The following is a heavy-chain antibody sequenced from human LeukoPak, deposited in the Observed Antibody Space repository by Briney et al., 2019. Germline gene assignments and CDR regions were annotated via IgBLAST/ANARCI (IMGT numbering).Heavy chain of an antibody. D-gene: IGHD6-19*01. J-gene: IGHJ4*02. V-gene: IGHV4-59*01. CDR1: GGSIGSYY. CDR2: IHYSGST. CDR3: ARDGVAGGFDY. Sequence: PETLSLTCTVSGGSIGSYYWNWIRQAPGKGLEWIGYIHYSGSTNHNSSLKSRVTISVDTSKNQYSLKLSSVTAADTAVYYCARDGVAGGFDYWGQRTLVTVSS.